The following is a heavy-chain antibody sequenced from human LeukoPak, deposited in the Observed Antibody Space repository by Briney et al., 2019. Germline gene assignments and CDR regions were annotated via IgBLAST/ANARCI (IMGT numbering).Heavy chain of an antibody. V-gene: IGHV1-69*05. CDR1: GGTFSSYA. D-gene: IGHD6-19*01. Sequence: GASVKVSCKASGGTFSSYAISWVRQAPGRGLEWMGRIIPIFGTANYAQKFQGRVTLTTDESTSTAYMELRSLRSDDTAVYYCATHSSGSNTYYYYYMDVWAKGPTVSVSS. J-gene: IGHJ6*03. CDR3: ATHSSGSNTYYYYYMDV. CDR2: IIPIFGTA.